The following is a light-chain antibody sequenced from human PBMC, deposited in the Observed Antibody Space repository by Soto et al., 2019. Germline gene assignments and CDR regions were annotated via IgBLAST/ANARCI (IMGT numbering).Light chain of an antibody. CDR1: QRITWDY. CDR2: GAS. J-gene: IGKJ2*01. CDR3: QNYGGAPYT. V-gene: IGKV3-20*01. Sequence: EIVLTQSPDTLSLSPGERATLSCRAGQRITWDYIAWYQQKPGQAPRLLIYGASTRATGIPDRFSGSGSGTAFTLTNSGLEPKDFAVYYGQNYGGAPYTFGQGTNLEIK.